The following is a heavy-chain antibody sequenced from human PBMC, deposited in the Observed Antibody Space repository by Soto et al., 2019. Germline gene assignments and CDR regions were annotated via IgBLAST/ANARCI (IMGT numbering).Heavy chain of an antibody. D-gene: IGHD5-18*01. CDR3: ARWGGRGSTALFDY. CDR2: INPSGGST. Sequence: QVQLVQSGAGVEKPGAPVKVSCKASGYAFRDQYMHWVRQAPRQGLDWMGMINPSGGSTNNAQKFQGRVTMTRDTSTSTIYMDLSSLRSEDTAMYYCARWGGRGSTALFDYWGQGTLVTVSS. J-gene: IGHJ4*02. V-gene: IGHV1-46*01. CDR1: GYAFRDQY.